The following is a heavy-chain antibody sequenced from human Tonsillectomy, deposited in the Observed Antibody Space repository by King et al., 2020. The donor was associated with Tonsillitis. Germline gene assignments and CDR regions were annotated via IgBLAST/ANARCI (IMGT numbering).Heavy chain of an antibody. J-gene: IGHJ5*01. CDR3: AKDSYSNSWFDY. CDR2: ISWDGGST. CDR1: GFTFDDYA. D-gene: IGHD6-13*01. V-gene: IGHV3-43D*03. Sequence: VQLVESGGVVVQPGGSLRLSCAASGFTFDDYAMHWVRQAPGKGLEWVSLISWDGGSTYYADSVKGRFTISRDNSKNSLYLQMNSLRAEDTALYYCAKDSYSNSWFDYWGQGTLVTVSS.